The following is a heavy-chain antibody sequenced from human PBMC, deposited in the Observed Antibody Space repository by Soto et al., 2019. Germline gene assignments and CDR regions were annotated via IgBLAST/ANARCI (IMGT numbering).Heavy chain of an antibody. CDR2: ISGTGGST. CDR1: GFTFNNYA. J-gene: IGHJ3*02. D-gene: IGHD7-27*01. CDR3: GKGNYKWGTGDAFDI. Sequence: RSCAASGFTFNNYALNWVRQAPGKGLEWVSSISGTGGSTFYAGSAKGRFTISRDNSKNTLFLQMTSLRAEDTAVYYCGKGNYKWGTGDAFDIWGQGTMVTVSS. V-gene: IGHV3-23*01.